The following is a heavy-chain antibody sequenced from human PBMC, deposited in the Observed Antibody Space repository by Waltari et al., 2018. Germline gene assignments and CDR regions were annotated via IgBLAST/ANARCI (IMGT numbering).Heavy chain of an antibody. D-gene: IGHD3-10*01. CDR2: IYHSGST. Sequence: QVQLQESGPGLVKPSETLSLTCAVSGYSIRSGYYWGWFRQPPGKGLEWIGSIYHSGSTYYNPSLKSRVTISVDTSKNQFSPKLSSVTAADTAVYYCARLPGCYWGQGTLVTVSS. CDR1: GYSIRSGYY. J-gene: IGHJ4*02. V-gene: IGHV4-38-2*01. CDR3: ARLPGCY.